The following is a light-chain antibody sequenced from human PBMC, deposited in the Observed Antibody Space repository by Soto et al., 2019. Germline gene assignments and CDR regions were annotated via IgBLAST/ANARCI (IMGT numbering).Light chain of an antibody. CDR1: SSDVGGYNY. CDR2: DVT. J-gene: IGLJ1*01. V-gene: IGLV2-14*01. Sequence: QSVLTQPASVSGSPGQSITISCTGTSSDVGGYNYVSWYQQHPVKAPKLMIYDVTNRPSGVSDRFSGSKSGNTASLTISGLQAEDEADYYCSSYTCSSTPYVFGTGTKVTVL. CDR3: SSYTCSSTPYV.